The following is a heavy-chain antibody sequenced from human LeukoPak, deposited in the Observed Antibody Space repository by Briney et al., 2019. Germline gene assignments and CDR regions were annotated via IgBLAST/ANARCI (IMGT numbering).Heavy chain of an antibody. CDR3: ARVCDILTGYYKYYYYGMDV. CDR1: GGSFSGYY. J-gene: IGHJ6*02. D-gene: IGHD3-9*01. V-gene: IGHV4-34*01. Sequence: ASETLSLTCAVYGGSFSGYYWSWIRQPPGKGLEWIGEINHSGSTNYNPSLKRRVTISVDTSKNQFSLKLSSVTAADTAVYYCARVCDILTGYYKYYYYGMDVWGQGTTVTVSS. CDR2: INHSGST.